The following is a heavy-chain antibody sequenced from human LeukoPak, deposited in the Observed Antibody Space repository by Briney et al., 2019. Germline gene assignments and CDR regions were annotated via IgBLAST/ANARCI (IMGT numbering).Heavy chain of an antibody. D-gene: IGHD2-2*01. J-gene: IGHJ4*02. V-gene: IGHV3-23*01. CDR2: ISGSGGNT. CDR1: GFTFGSYA. Sequence: GGSLRLSCAASGFTFGSYAMIWVRQAPGKGLEWVSAISGSGGNTYYADSVQGRFSISRDNSKNTMYLQMNSLRAEDTAIYYCAKDDCTTSCYSEPTFFDSWGQGTLVTVSS. CDR3: AKDDCTTSCYSEPTFFDS.